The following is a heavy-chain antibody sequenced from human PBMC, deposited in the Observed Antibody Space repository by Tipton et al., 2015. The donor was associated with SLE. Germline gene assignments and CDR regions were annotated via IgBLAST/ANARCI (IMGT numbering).Heavy chain of an antibody. CDR3: ARTVSNYYGMDV. V-gene: IGHV3-23*03. Sequence: SLRLSCAASGFTFSYYAMSWVRQAPGKGLEWVSSIYSGGSGTYYADSVKGRFTISRDNSENTLYLQMSSLRAEDTAVYYCARTVSNYYGMDVWGQGATVTVSS. CDR2: IYSGGSGT. J-gene: IGHJ6*02. CDR1: GFTFSYYA.